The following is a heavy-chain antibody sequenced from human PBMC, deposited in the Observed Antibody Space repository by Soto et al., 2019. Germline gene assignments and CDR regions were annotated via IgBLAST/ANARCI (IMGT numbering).Heavy chain of an antibody. Sequence: LSQTLSLTCAISGDSVSSNSAAWNWIRQSPSRGLEWLGRAYYRSQWYYDSAVSVRSRITVIPDTSKNQFSLQLNSVTPEDTAVYYCARDLEQTPRRYYNYYYMDVWGKGTTVTGSS. J-gene: IGHJ6*03. CDR1: GDSVSSNSAA. D-gene: IGHD2-15*01. CDR3: ARDLEQTPRRYYNYYYMDV. V-gene: IGHV6-1*01. CDR2: AYYRSQWYY.